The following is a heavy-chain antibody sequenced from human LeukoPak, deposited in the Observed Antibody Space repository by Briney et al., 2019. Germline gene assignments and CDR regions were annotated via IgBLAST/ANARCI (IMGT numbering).Heavy chain of an antibody. CDR3: ARARWQLVPYFDS. V-gene: IGHV1-2*02. CDR1: GYTFTDYY. Sequence: ASVKVSCKASGYTFTDYYMHWVRQAPGQGLEWMGWINPNSGGTNFAQKFQGRVAMTRDTSISTAYMELGSLRSDDTAVYYCARARWQLVPYFDSWGQGALVTVSS. D-gene: IGHD6-6*01. CDR2: INPNSGGT. J-gene: IGHJ4*02.